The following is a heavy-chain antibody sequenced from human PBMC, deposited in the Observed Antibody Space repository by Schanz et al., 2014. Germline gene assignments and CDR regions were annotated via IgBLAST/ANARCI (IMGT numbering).Heavy chain of an antibody. J-gene: IGHJ3*02. CDR1: GFTFSSYS. CDR3: ARKMKLGVYGGKGHDSLDI. V-gene: IGHV3-48*01. CDR2: VSRSTPDI. Sequence: EVQLVESGGGLVQPGGSLRLSCTASGFTFSSYSMNWVRQAPGKGLEWVSYVSRSTPDIYYADSVKGRFTMSRDNAKNSVFLQMNSLRAEDTVVYYCARKMKLGVYGGKGHDSLDIWGQGTMVTVSS. D-gene: IGHD4-17*01.